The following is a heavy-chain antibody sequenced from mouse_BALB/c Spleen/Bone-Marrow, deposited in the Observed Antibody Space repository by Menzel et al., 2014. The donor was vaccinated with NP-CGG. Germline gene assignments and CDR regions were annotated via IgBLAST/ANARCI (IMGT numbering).Heavy chain of an antibody. D-gene: IGHD2-14*01. Sequence: EVMLVESGGGLVKPGGSLKLSCAASGFTFSSYTMSWVRQTPEKRLEWVATISSGGSYTYYPDSVKGRFTISRDNAKNTLYLQMSSLKSEDTAMYYCTRSYYRYDEEAWFAYRGQGTLVTVSA. CDR2: ISSGGSYT. CDR1: GFTFSSYT. J-gene: IGHJ3*01. CDR3: TRSYYRYDEEAWFAY. V-gene: IGHV5-6-4*01.